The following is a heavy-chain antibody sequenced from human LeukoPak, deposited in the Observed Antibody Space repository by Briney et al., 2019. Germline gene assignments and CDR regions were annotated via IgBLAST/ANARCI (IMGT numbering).Heavy chain of an antibody. J-gene: IGHJ4*02. CDR2: MNPNSGNT. D-gene: IGHD3-16*01. Sequence: ASVKVSCKASGYTFTSYDINWVRQATGQGLEWMGWMNPNSGNTGYAQKFQGRVTITRNTSISTAYMELSSLRSEDTAVYYCARGQLHLGGDDYWGQGTLVTVSS. V-gene: IGHV1-8*03. CDR3: ARGQLHLGGDDY. CDR1: GYTFTSYD.